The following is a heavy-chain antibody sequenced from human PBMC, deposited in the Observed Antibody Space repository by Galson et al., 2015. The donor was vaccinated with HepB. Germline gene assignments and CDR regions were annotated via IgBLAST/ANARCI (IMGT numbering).Heavy chain of an antibody. CDR1: GFTFSNFN. CDR3: VRSSGYSRTWYAGPADFDY. CDR2: TTSTSSYV. J-gene: IGHJ4*02. Sequence: GFTFSNFNMNWVRQAPGKGLEWVSSTTSTSSYVYYAGSVKGRFAISRDNAKNSLYLRMNTLRAEDTAVYYCVRSSGYSRTWYAGPADFDYWGQGILVTVSS. V-gene: IGHV3-21*01. D-gene: IGHD6-13*01.